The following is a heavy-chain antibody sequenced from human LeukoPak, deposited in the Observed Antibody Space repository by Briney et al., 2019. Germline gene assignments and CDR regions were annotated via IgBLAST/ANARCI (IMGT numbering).Heavy chain of an antibody. CDR2: IRYDGSNK. CDR1: GFTFSSYG. J-gene: IGHJ4*02. D-gene: IGHD3-22*01. Sequence: PGGSLRLSCAASGFTFSSYGVHWVRQAPGKGLEWVAFIRYDGSNKYYADSVKGRFTISRDNSKNTLYLQMNSLRAEDTAVYYCAKDSSSYYYDSSGFGVGRDDYWGQGTLVTVSS. CDR3: AKDSSSYYYDSSGFGVGRDDY. V-gene: IGHV3-30*02.